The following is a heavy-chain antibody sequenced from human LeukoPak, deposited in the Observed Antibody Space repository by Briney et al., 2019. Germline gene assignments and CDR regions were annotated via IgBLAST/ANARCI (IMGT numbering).Heavy chain of an antibody. CDR2: ISSSSSYI. J-gene: IGHJ4*02. CDR3: TRDGASAGHFDY. Sequence: GGSLRLSCAASGFTFSSYSMNWFRQAPGKGLEWVSSISSSSSYIYYADSVKGRFTISRDNAKNSLYLQMNSLRAEDTAVYYCTRDGASAGHFDYWGQGTLVTVSS. V-gene: IGHV3-21*01. D-gene: IGHD1-26*01. CDR1: GFTFSSYS.